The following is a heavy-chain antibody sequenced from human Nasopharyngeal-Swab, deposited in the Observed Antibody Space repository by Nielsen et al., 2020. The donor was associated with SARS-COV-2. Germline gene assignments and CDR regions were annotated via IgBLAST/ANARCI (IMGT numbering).Heavy chain of an antibody. CDR1: GYTFTSYY. CDR2: INPSGGST. Sequence: ALVKVSCKASGYTFTSYYMHWVRQAPGQGLEWMGIINPSGGSTSYAQKFQGRVTMTRDTSTSTVYMELSSLRSEDTAVYYCARDMSWEGTSRSVYYGMDVWGQGTTVTVSS. D-gene: IGHD2-2*01. CDR3: ARDMSWEGTSRSVYYGMDV. V-gene: IGHV1-46*01. J-gene: IGHJ6*02.